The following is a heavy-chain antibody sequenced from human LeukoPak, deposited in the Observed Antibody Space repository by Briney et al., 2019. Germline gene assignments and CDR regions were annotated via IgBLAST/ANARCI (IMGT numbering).Heavy chain of an antibody. CDR1: GFTFSSYS. J-gene: IGHJ4*02. D-gene: IGHD3-3*01. Sequence: GGSLRLSCAASGFTFSSYSMNWVRQAPGKGLEWVSYISSSSSTIYYADSVKGRFTISRDNAKNSLYLQMNSLRAEDTAVYYCARDFSPIFRAVWSGYYDYFDYWGQGTLVTVSS. V-gene: IGHV3-48*01. CDR3: ARDFSPIFRAVWSGYYDYFDY. CDR2: ISSSSSTI.